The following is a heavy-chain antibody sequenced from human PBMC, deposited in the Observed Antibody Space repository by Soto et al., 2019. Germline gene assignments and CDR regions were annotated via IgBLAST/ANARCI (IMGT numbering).Heavy chain of an antibody. V-gene: IGHV1-69*06. D-gene: IGHD1-7*01. Sequence: GASVKVSGKASGGTFSSYAISWVRRAPGQGLEWMGGIIPIFGTANCAQKFQGRVTITADKSTSTAYMELSSLRSEDTAVYYCARELTGTPYYYYYGMDVWGQGTTVTVSS. J-gene: IGHJ6*02. CDR1: GGTFSSYA. CDR3: ARELTGTPYYYYYGMDV. CDR2: IIPIFGTA.